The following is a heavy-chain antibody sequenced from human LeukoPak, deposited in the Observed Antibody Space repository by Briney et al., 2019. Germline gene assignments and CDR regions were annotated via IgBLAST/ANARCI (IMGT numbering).Heavy chain of an antibody. Sequence: SQTLSLTCAISGDSVPSNSAAWNWITQSPSRGLEWLGRTYYRSKWYNDYTVSVNSRISINPDTSKNQFSLQLKSVTPEDTAVCYCARFDYGAPDYWGQGTLVTVSS. CDR1: GDSVPSNSAA. D-gene: IGHD3-16*01. CDR3: ARFDYGAPDY. V-gene: IGHV6-1*01. J-gene: IGHJ4*02. CDR2: TYYRSKWYN.